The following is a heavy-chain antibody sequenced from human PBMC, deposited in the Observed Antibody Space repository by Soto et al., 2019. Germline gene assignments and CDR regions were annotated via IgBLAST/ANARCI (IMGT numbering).Heavy chain of an antibody. CDR2: INPNSGGT. D-gene: IGHD3-10*01. CDR1: GYTFTGYY. CDR3: ARDLPPITMVRAVIRGYFDY. J-gene: IGHJ4*02. Sequence: ASVKVSCKASGYTFTGYYMHWVRQAPGQGLEWMGWINPNSGGTNYAQKFQGRVTMNRDTYISTAYMELSRMRSDDTAVYYCARDLPPITMVRAVIRGYFDYWGQGTLVTVSS. V-gene: IGHV1-2*02.